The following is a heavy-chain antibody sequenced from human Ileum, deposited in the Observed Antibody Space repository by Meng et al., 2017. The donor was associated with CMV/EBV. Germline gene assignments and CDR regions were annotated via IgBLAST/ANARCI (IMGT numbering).Heavy chain of an antibody. Sequence: GESLKISCAASGFTFSASWMSWVRQAPGKSLEWVANIRQDGSEKFYVDSVKGRFTISRDNAKNSLYLQMNSLRVEDTAVYYCARVPPPRCTEGVCYPYFDYWGQGTLVTVSS. CDR2: IRQDGSEK. V-gene: IGHV3-7*01. CDR1: GFTFSASW. D-gene: IGHD2-8*01. CDR3: ARVPPPRCTEGVCYPYFDY. J-gene: IGHJ4*02.